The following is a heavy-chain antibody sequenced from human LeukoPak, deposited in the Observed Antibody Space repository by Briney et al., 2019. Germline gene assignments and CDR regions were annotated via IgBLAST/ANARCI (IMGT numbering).Heavy chain of an antibody. Sequence: PGGSLRLSFTGSGFTFGDYAMRWFRQAPGKGPEWVGFIRSKAYGGTTEYAASVKGRFTISRDDSKSIAYLQMTRPKTEDTAVYYCTSVSDGYYFDYWGQGTLVTVSS. CDR2: IRSKAYGGTT. D-gene: IGHD3-10*01. V-gene: IGHV3-49*03. CDR1: GFTFGDYA. J-gene: IGHJ4*02. CDR3: TSVSDGYYFDY.